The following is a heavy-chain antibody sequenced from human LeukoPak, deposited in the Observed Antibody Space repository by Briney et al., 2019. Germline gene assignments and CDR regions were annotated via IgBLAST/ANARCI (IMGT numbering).Heavy chain of an antibody. J-gene: IGHJ6*03. CDR3: ARDGGKIVATKPAYYYYYMDV. Sequence: SQTLPLTCAISGDSVPSNSAAWNWIRQSPSRGLEWLGRTYYRSKWYNDYAVSVKSRITINPDTSKNQFSLQLNSVTPEDTAVYYCARDGGKIVATKPAYYYYYMDVWGKGTTVTVSS. CDR1: GDSVPSNSAA. D-gene: IGHD5-12*01. CDR2: TYYRSKWYN. V-gene: IGHV6-1*01.